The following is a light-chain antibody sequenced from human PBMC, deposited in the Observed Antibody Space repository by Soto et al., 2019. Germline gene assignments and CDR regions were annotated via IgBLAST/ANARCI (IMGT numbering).Light chain of an antibody. CDR1: QSISSW. V-gene: IGKV1-5*01. J-gene: IGKJ1*01. Sequence: DIHMTQSPATPSASVGDRVTITCRASQSISSWLAWYQKKPGKAPKLLIYDASSLESGVPSRFSGSGSGTEFTLTISSLQPDDFATYYCHQYNNWPPWTFGQGTKVDIK. CDR3: HQYNNWPPWT. CDR2: DAS.